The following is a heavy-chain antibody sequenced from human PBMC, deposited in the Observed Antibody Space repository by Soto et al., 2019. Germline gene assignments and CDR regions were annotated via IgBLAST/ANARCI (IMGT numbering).Heavy chain of an antibody. CDR1: GYTFTSYA. V-gene: IGHV1-3*01. CDR2: INAGNGNT. J-gene: IGHJ6*02. CDR3: ALGYCSGGSCYSDYYYYGMDV. D-gene: IGHD2-15*01. Sequence: GASVKVSCKASGYTFTSYAMHWVRQAPGQRLEWMGWINAGNGNTKYSQKFQGRVTITRDTSASTAYMELSSLRSEDTAVYYCALGYCSGGSCYSDYYYYGMDVWGQGTTVTVSS.